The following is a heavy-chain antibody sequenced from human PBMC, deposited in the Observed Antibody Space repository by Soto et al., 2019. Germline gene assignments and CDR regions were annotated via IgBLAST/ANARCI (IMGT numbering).Heavy chain of an antibody. J-gene: IGHJ6*02. CDR2: IYPGDSDT. CDR3: ARLPGATISYYYGMDV. V-gene: IGHV5-51*01. Sequence: GESLKISCKGSGYSFTSYWIGWVRQMPGKGLEWMGIIYPGDSDTRYSPSFQGQVTISADKSISTAYLQWSSLKASDTAMYYCARLPGATISYYYGMDVWGHGTTVTVSS. CDR1: GYSFTSYW. D-gene: IGHD1-1*01.